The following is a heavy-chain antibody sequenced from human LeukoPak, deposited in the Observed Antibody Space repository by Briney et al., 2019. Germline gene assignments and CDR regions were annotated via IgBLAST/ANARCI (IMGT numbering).Heavy chain of an antibody. J-gene: IGHJ5*02. Sequence: VASVKVSCKASGYTFTSYYMHWVRQAPGQGLEWMGIINPSGGSTSYAQKFQGRVTMTRDTSTSTVYMELSSLRSEDTAVYYCARASYGGGYSYGYHLNWFDPWGQGTLVTVSS. D-gene: IGHD5-18*01. CDR2: INPSGGST. CDR3: ARASYGGGYSYGYHLNWFDP. V-gene: IGHV1-46*01. CDR1: GYTFTSYY.